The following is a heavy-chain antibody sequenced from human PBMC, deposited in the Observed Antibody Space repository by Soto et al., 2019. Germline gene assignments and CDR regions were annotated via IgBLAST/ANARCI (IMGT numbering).Heavy chain of an antibody. J-gene: IGHJ4*02. CDR1: GFTFSGYA. Sequence: LRLSCAASGFTFSGYAMSWVRQAPGKGLEWVSVISGSGGSTYYADSVKGRFTISRDNSKNTLYLQMNSLRAEDTAVYYCAKDGDRYYDSSGYYGYWGQGTLVTVSS. CDR2: ISGSGGST. D-gene: IGHD3-22*01. V-gene: IGHV3-23*01. CDR3: AKDGDRYYDSSGYYGY.